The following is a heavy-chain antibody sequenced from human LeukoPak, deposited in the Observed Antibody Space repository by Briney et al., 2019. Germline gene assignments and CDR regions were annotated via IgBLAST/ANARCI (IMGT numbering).Heavy chain of an antibody. D-gene: IGHD2-2*01. J-gene: IGHJ4*02. CDR2: ISYDGVHK. V-gene: IGHV3-30-3*01. Sequence: PGRSLRLSCAASGFTFSNYAMHWVRQAPGKGLEWVAVISYDGVHKNYADSVKGRFTISRDSSENTLYLQMNSLRAEDTAVYYCARLEYCSSTSCYDGKYFDYWGQGTLVTVSS. CDR1: GFTFSNYA. CDR3: ARLEYCSSTSCYDGKYFDY.